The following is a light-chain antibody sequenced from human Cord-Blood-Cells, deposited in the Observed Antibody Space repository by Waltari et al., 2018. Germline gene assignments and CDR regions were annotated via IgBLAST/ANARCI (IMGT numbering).Light chain of an antibody. Sequence: QSALTQPASVSGSPGQSITISCTGTSSDVGGYNYVSWYQQHPGKAPKLMIYEVSNRPPGVSNRFSGSKSGNTASRTISGLQAEDEADYYCSSYTSSSTVFGTGTKVTVL. CDR2: EVS. V-gene: IGLV2-14*01. J-gene: IGLJ1*01. CDR1: SSDVGGYNY. CDR3: SSYTSSSTV.